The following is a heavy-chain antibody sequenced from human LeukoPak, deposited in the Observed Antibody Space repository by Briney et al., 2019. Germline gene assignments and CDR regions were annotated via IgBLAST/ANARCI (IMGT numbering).Heavy chain of an antibody. Sequence: GESLKISCKGSGYSFTSYWISWVRQMPGKGLEWMGRIDPSDSYTNYSPSFQGHVTISADKSISTAYLQWSSLKASDTAMYYCARLPIAAAGDLEYFQHWGRGTLVTVSS. D-gene: IGHD6-13*01. CDR2: IDPSDSYT. CDR1: GYSFTSYW. J-gene: IGHJ1*01. CDR3: ARLPIAAAGDLEYFQH. V-gene: IGHV5-10-1*01.